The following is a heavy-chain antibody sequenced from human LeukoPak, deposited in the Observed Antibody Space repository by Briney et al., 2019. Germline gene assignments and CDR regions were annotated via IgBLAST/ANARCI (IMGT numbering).Heavy chain of an antibody. CDR3: ARMVPQWLTNYYMDV. Sequence: GGSLRLSCAASGFTFSSYSMNWVRQAPGKGLEWVSSISGSSSYIYYADSVKGRLTISRDNAKSSLYLQMNSLRAEDTAVYYCARMVPQWLTNYYMDVWGKGTTVTVSS. CDR2: ISGSSSYI. V-gene: IGHV3-21*01. J-gene: IGHJ6*03. D-gene: IGHD6-19*01. CDR1: GFTFSSYS.